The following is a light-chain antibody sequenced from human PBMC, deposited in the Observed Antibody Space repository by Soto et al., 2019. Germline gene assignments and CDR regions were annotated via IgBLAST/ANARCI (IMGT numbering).Light chain of an antibody. Sequence: EIVMTQSPATLSVSPGERAPPSCRASQSVSSNLAWYQQKPGQAHRLLIYGAYTRATGIQARFSGSGSGTEFTLTIRSLQSEDFAVYYCKQYNNWPITFGQGTRLEI. V-gene: IGKV3-15*01. CDR1: QSVSSN. CDR3: KQYNNWPIT. J-gene: IGKJ5*01. CDR2: GAY.